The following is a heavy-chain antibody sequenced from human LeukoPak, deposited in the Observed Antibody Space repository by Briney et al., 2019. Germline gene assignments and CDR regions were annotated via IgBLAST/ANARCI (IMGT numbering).Heavy chain of an antibody. CDR1: GYTFTSYG. V-gene: IGHV1-18*01. J-gene: IGHJ3*02. CDR3: ARKTYDSSGLTPHPGVFDI. CDR2: ISAYSGNT. D-gene: IGHD3-22*01. Sequence: GASVKVSCKASGYTFTSYGISWVRQAPGQGLEWMGWISAYSGNTSYAQKFQGRVTMTTDTPTSTAYMQLRSLTSDDTAVYYCARKTYDSSGLTPHPGVFDIWGQGTMVTVSS.